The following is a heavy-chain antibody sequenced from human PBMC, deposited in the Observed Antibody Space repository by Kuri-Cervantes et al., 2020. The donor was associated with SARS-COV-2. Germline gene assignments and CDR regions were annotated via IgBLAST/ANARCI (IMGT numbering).Heavy chain of an antibody. V-gene: IGHV3-74*01. J-gene: IGHJ4*02. D-gene: IGHD3-16*01. CDR3: ARDLRERPDY. CDR2: INLDGSIT. CDR1: GFTFTNYW. Sequence: GGSLRLSCAASGFTFTNYWMHGVPQAPNKGLVWVSGINLDGSITNYADSVKGRFTISRDNAKNTVFLQMNSPRVEDTALYYCARDLRERPDYWGQGTLVTVSS.